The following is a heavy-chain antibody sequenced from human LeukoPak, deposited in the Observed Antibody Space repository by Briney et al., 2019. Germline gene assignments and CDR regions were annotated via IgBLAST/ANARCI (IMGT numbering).Heavy chain of an antibody. CDR2: INARGDT. V-gene: IGHV4-34*01. J-gene: IGHJ5*02. CDR3: ARGQVPAARGYNWFDP. Sequence: PSETLSLTCAVYGWSFNDYYWNWVRQPPGKGLEWIGEINARGDTNYNPSLKSRVTISVDSSKNQFSLTLTSMTAADTAIYYCARGQVPAARGYNWFDPWGQGTLVTVSS. D-gene: IGHD2-2*01. CDR1: GWSFNDYY.